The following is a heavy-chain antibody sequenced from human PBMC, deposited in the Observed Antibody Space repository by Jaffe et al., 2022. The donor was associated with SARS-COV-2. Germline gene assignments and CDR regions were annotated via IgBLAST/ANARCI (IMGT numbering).Heavy chain of an antibody. Sequence: QLQLQESGPGLVRPSETLSLTCTVSGGSISDNIYYWGWIRQPPGKGLEWIGSIYYTGNTYYNPSLKSRVTISVDTSKNQFSLKLSSVTAADTAVYYCTRLGGDYGTNDYWGQGTLVTVSS. CDR1: GGSISDNIYY. V-gene: IGHV4-39*01. CDR3: TRLGGDYGTNDY. J-gene: IGHJ4*02. D-gene: IGHD4-17*01. CDR2: IYYTGNT.